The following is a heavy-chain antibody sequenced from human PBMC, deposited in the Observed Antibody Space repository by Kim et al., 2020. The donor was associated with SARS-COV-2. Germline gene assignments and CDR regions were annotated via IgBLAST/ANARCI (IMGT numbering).Heavy chain of an antibody. CDR3: AKDITIFGMDV. Sequence: KYYADSVEGRFTISRDNSKNTLYLQMNSLRAEDTAVYYCAKDITIFGMDVWGQGTTVTVSS. J-gene: IGHJ6*02. CDR2: K. V-gene: IGHV3-23*01. D-gene: IGHD3-3*01.